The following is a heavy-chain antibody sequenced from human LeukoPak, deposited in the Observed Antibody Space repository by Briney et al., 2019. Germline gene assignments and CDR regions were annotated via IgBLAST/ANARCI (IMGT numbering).Heavy chain of an antibody. CDR1: GDSVSSNSVT. V-gene: IGHV6-1*01. CDR2: TYYRSTWYN. D-gene: IGHD2-2*01. Sequence: SQTLSLTCAISGDSVSSNSVTWNWIRQSPSRGLEWLGRTYYRSTWYNDYAVSVRGRITVNPDTSKNQFSLHLYSVTPEDTAVYYCARRLTQYDCFDPWGQGILVTVSS. CDR3: ARRLTQYDCFDP. J-gene: IGHJ5*02.